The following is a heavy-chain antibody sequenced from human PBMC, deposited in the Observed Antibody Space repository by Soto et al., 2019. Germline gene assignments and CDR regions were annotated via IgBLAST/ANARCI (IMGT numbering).Heavy chain of an antibody. Sequence: PGGSLRLSCAASGFTFSSYAMHWVRQAPGKGLEWVAVISYDGSNKYYADSVKGRFTISRDNSKNTLYLQMNSLRAEDTAVYYCAREKYSSSWYKVDGMDVWGQGTTVTVS. D-gene: IGHD6-13*01. J-gene: IGHJ6*02. CDR3: AREKYSSSWYKVDGMDV. CDR2: ISYDGSNK. V-gene: IGHV3-30-3*01. CDR1: GFTFSSYA.